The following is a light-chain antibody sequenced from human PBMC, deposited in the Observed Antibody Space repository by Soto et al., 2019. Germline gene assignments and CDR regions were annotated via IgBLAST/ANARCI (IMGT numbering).Light chain of an antibody. CDR1: SGSVSTSYY. Sequence: QAVVTQDPSLSVSPGGTVTLTCGLSSGSVSTSYYPSWYQQTPGQAPRTLIYSTNTRSSGVPDRFSGSILGNKAALTITGAQADDEADYYCVLYMGSGSWVFGGGTKLTVL. CDR2: STN. J-gene: IGLJ3*02. CDR3: VLYMGSGSWV. V-gene: IGLV8-61*01.